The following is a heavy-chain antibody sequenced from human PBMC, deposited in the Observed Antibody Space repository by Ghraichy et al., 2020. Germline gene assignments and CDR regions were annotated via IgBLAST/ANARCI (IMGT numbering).Heavy chain of an antibody. D-gene: IGHD3-22*01. CDR2: ISTEGSNI. V-gene: IGHV3-74*01. Sequence: LSLTCVASLFTFSSYWMHCVRQAPGKGLMLVSGISTEGSNIRSADSVKGRFTISRDNADNTLYLHINSLRAEDTAVYYCARGSGYYYFDYWGQGTLVTVSS. CDR3: ARGSGYYYFDY. J-gene: IGHJ4*02. CDR1: LFTFSSYW.